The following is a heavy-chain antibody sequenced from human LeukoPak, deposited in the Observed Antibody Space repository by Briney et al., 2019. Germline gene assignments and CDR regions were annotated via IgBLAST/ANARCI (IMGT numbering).Heavy chain of an antibody. J-gene: IGHJ4*02. CDR3: ARFKGSAPPYYFDY. CDR2: IYYSGST. V-gene: IGHV4-39*01. Sequence: SETLSLTCTVSGGSISSSSYYWGWIRQPPGKGLEWIGSIYYSGSTYYNPSLKSRVTISVDTSKNQFSLKLSSVTAADTAVYYCARFKGSAPPYYFDYWGQGTVVTVSS. CDR1: GGSISSSSYY.